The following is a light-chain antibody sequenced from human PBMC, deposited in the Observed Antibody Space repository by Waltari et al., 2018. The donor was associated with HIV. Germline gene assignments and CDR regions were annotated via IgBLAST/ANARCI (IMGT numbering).Light chain of an antibody. V-gene: IGKV1-39*01. Sequence: DIQMTQSPSSLSASVGDRVIITCRANPSISNYLNWYQQKPGRAPNLLIYSVFNLQSGVPSRFSGSGSGTDFSLTIISLQPEDFATYYCQQSYSTLVTFGGGTKVEIK. CDR1: PSISNY. CDR3: QQSYSTLVT. CDR2: SVF. J-gene: IGKJ4*01.